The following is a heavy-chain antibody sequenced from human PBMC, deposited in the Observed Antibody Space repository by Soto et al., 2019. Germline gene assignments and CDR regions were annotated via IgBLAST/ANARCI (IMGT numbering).Heavy chain of an antibody. Sequence: GESLKISCKGSGYSFTSYWIGWVRQMPGKGLEWMGIIYPRDSDTRYSPSFQGQVTISADKSISTAYLQWSSLKASDTAMYYCARHHDGSGLGDCMDVWGQRSTVTVSS. J-gene: IGHJ6*01. CDR2: IYPRDSDT. CDR3: ARHHDGSGLGDCMDV. V-gene: IGHV5-51*01. D-gene: IGHD3-22*01. CDR1: GYSFTSYW.